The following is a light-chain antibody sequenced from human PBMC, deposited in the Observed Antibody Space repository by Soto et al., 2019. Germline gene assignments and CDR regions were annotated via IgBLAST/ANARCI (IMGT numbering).Light chain of an antibody. CDR1: QSVSSY. Sequence: EIVLTQSPATLSLSPGERATLSCRASQSVSSYLAWYQQKPGQAPRLLIYDASNRATGIPARFSGSGSGTDFTLTISSLEPEDFGVYYCQQRSNWPAYTFGQGTKLEMK. V-gene: IGKV3-11*01. J-gene: IGKJ2*01. CDR2: DAS. CDR3: QQRSNWPAYT.